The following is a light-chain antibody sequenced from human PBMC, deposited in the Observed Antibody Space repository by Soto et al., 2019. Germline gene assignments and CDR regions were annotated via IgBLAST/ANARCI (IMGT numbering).Light chain of an antibody. CDR1: ISDVGGYNY. CDR2: EVS. J-gene: IGLJ2*01. CDR3: SSYTSSSPLV. V-gene: IGLV2-14*01. Sequence: QSALTQPASVSGSPGQSITISCTGTISDVGGYNYVSWYQQHPGKAPKLMVYEVSNRPSGVSNRFSGSKSGNTASLTISGLKAEDEADYYCSSYTSSSPLVFGGGTKVTVL.